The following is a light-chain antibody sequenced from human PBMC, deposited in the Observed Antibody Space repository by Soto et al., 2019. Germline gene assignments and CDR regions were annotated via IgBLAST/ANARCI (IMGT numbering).Light chain of an antibody. CDR2: DVN. Sequence: QSALTQPASVSGSPGQSITISCAGTSSDVGAYNYVSWYQHHPGKAPKLMIYDVNNRPSGDSNRFSGSKSGKTASLPISGLQAEDEANYYCSSWTSGATYVFGSGTQLTVL. J-gene: IGLJ1*01. CDR1: SSDVGAYNY. CDR3: SSWTSGATYV. V-gene: IGLV2-14*03.